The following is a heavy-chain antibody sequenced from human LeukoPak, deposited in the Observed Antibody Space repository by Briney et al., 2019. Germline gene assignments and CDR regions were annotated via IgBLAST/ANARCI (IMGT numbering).Heavy chain of an antibody. CDR2: ISAYNGNT. CDR1: GYTFTSYG. J-gene: IGHJ4*02. Sequence: ASVKVSCKASGYTFTSYGISWVRQAPGQGLEWMGWISAYNGNTNYAQKLQGRVTMTTDTSTSTAYMELRSLRSDDTAVYYCARARYYYGSGSPPPDYWGQGTLVTVSS. V-gene: IGHV1-18*01. D-gene: IGHD3-10*01. CDR3: ARARYYYGSGSPPPDY.